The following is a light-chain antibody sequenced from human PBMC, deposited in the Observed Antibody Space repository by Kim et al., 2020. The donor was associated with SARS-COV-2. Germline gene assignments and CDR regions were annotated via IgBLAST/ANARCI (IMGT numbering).Light chain of an antibody. Sequence: SASVGGRVTITCRASQTISTWLAWYQQKPGKAPKLLLYLASTLESGVPSRFSGSGSGTEFTLTIDSLQPDDFATYYCQHYIRFPYTFGQGTKLEI. V-gene: IGKV1-5*03. CDR3: QHYIRFPYT. CDR1: QTISTW. J-gene: IGKJ2*01. CDR2: LAS.